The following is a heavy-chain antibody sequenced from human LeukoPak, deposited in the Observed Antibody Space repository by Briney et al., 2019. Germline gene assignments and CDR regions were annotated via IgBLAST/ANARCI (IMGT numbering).Heavy chain of an antibody. V-gene: IGHV3-23*01. CDR3: VGDLLIGGGSWSVPSLDS. Sequence: GGSLRLSCAASGFTFSIYGMSWVRQAPGKGLEWVSAISGSDGSTYYAASVKGRFAIYRDNAKNTVSLQMNSLRVDDTAVYYCVGDLLIGGGSWSVPSLDSWGQGILVTVSS. J-gene: IGHJ4*02. CDR1: GFTFSIYG. CDR2: ISGSDGST. D-gene: IGHD1-14*01.